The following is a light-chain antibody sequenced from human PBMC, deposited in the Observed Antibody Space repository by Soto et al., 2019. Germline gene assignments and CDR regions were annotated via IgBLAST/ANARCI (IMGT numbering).Light chain of an antibody. CDR3: SSYTSSSDYYV. J-gene: IGLJ1*01. CDR1: SSDVGGYNY. V-gene: IGLV2-14*01. Sequence: QSALTQPASVSGSPGQSITISCTGTSSDVGGYNYVSWYQQHPGKAPKLMIYDVSNRPSGVSNRFSGSKSGNTASLTISGLQAEDEAEYYCSSYTSSSDYYVFGTGTKLTVL. CDR2: DVS.